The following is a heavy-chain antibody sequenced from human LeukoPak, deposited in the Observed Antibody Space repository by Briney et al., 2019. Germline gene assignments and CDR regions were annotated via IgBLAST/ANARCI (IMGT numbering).Heavy chain of an antibody. Sequence: PSETLSLTCTVSGGSISSSSYYWGWIRQPPGKGLEWIGSIYYSGSTYYNPSLKSRVTISVDTSKNQFSLKLSSVTAADTAVYYCASATYHYGSGSYYIRPKYYFDYWGQGTLVTVSS. J-gene: IGHJ4*02. CDR3: ASATYHYGSGSYYIRPKYYFDY. D-gene: IGHD3-10*01. CDR2: IYYSGST. V-gene: IGHV4-39*07. CDR1: GGSISSSSYY.